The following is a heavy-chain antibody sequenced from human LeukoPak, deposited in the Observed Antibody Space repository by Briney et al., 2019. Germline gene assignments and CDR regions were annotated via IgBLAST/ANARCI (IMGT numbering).Heavy chain of an antibody. V-gene: IGHV1-18*01. J-gene: IGHJ4*02. Sequence: GASVKVSCKASGYTFTSYGISWVRQAPGQGLEWMGWISAYNGNTNYAQKLQGRVTMTTDTSTNTAYMELRSLRSDDTAVYYCARDFEGGYYYRIDYWGQGTLVTVSS. D-gene: IGHD3-22*01. CDR3: ARDFEGGYYYRIDY. CDR1: GYTFTSYG. CDR2: ISAYNGNT.